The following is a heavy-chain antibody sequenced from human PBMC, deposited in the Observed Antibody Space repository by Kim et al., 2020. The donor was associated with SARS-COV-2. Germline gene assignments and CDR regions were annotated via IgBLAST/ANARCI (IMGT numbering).Heavy chain of an antibody. Sequence: GGSLRLSCAASGFTFSSYWMHWVRQAPGKGLVWVSRINSDGSSTSYADSVKGRFTISRDNAKNTLYLQINSLRAEDTAVYYCARVSSGWPRGIYYYYGMDGCGHRTTVTVS. CDR1: GFTFSSYW. CDR3: ARVSSGWPRGIYYYYGMDG. V-gene: IGHV3-74*01. D-gene: IGHD6-19*01. CDR2: INSDGSST. J-gene: IGHJ6*02.